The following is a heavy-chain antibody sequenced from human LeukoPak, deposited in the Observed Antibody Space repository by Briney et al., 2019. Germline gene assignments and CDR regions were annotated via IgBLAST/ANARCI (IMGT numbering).Heavy chain of an antibody. J-gene: IGHJ5*02. CDR1: GGTFSSYA. CDR3: ARDPSYGRQWLGNWFDP. CDR2: IIPIFGTA. V-gene: IGHV1-69*05. D-gene: IGHD6-19*01. Sequence: SVKVSCKASGGTFSSYAISLGRQAPGQGLEWMGRIIPIFGTANYAQKFQGRVTITTDESTSTAYMELSSLRSEDTAVYYCARDPSYGRQWLGNWFDPWGQGTLVTVSS.